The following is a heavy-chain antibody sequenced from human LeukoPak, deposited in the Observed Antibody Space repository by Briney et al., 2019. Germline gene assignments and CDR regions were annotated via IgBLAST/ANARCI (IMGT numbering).Heavy chain of an antibody. D-gene: IGHD3-9*01. J-gene: IGHJ6*03. CDR3: ARGGSRPLPYYDILTGYFSNPGANPFYYYYYYYMDV. CDR1: GYTFTGYY. CDR2: INPNSGGT. Sequence: GASVKVSCKASGYTFTGYYMHWVRQAPGQGLEWMGWINPNSGGTNYAQKFQGRVTMTRDTSISTAYMELSRLRSDDTAVYYCARGGSRPLPYYDILTGYFSNPGANPFYYYYYYYMDVWGKGTTVTISS. V-gene: IGHV1-2*02.